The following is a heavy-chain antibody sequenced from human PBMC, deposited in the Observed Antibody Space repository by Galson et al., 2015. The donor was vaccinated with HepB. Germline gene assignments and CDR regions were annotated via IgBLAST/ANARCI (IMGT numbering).Heavy chain of an antibody. Sequence: SVKVSCKASGYTFTSYVINWVRQAPGQGLEWMGGINTNTGTPTYAQGFTGRFVFSLDTSVSMAYLQISSLKTEDTAVYYCARVTSIYDFSSRAYSYYYYGMDVWGQGTTVAVSS. D-gene: IGHD6-19*01. CDR3: ARVTSIYDFSSRAYSYYYYGMDV. J-gene: IGHJ6*02. V-gene: IGHV7-4-1*04. CDR2: INTNTGTP. CDR1: GYTFTSYV.